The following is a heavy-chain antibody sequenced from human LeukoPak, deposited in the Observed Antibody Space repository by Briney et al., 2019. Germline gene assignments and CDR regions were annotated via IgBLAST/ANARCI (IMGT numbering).Heavy chain of an antibody. CDR1: GFTFSSYS. J-gene: IGHJ4*02. CDR3: ASSAGSGYYNY. Sequence: GGSLRLSCAASGFTFSSYSMNWARQAPGKGLEWVSSISSSSSYIYYADSVKGRFTISRDNAKNSLYLQMNSLRAEDTAVYYCASSAGSGYYNYWGQGTPVTVSS. V-gene: IGHV3-21*01. CDR2: ISSSSSYI. D-gene: IGHD3-22*01.